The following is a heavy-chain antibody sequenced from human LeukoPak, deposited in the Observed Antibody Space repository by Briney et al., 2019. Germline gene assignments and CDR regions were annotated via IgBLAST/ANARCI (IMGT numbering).Heavy chain of an antibody. CDR1: GGSISSGDYY. V-gene: IGHV4-30-4*02. CDR3: ARGGSTSVMGYYGMDV. CDR2: IYYSGST. Sequence: SETLSLTCTVSGGSISSGDYYWSWIRQPPGKGLEWIGYIYYSGSTYYNPSLKSRVTISVDTSKNQFSLKLRSVTAADTAVYYCARGGSTSVMGYYGMDVWGQGTTVTVSS. D-gene: IGHD2-2*01. J-gene: IGHJ6*02.